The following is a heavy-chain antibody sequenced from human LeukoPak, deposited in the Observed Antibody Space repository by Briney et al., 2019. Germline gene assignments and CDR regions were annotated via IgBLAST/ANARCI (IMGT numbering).Heavy chain of an antibody. V-gene: IGHV3-7*01. CDR3: VRGRGMDV. Sequence: GGSLRLSCAASGFTFSSYWMTWVRQSPGKGLEWVANIKQDGSEKYYVDSVKGRFTISRDNAKNSLYLQMNSLRVEDTAVYYCVRGRGMDVWGQGTTVTVSS. J-gene: IGHJ6*02. CDR1: GFTFSSYW. CDR2: IKQDGSEK.